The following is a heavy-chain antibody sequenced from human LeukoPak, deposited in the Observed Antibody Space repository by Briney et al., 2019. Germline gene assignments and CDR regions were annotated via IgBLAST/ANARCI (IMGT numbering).Heavy chain of an antibody. D-gene: IGHD3-22*01. Sequence: SVKVSCKASGGTFSSYAISWVRQAPEQGLEWMGGIIPIFGTANYAQKFQGRVTITADESTSTAYMELSSLRSEDTAVYYCARGEVMIVVVSYYYGMDVWGQGTTVTVSS. CDR2: IIPIFGTA. CDR3: ARGEVMIVVVSYYYGMDV. J-gene: IGHJ6*02. CDR1: GGTFSSYA. V-gene: IGHV1-69*13.